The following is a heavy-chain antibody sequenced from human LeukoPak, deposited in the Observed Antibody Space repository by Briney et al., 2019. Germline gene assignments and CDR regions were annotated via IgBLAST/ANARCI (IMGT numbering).Heavy chain of an antibody. CDR1: GFTVSSNY. J-gene: IGHJ4*02. V-gene: IGHV3-9*01. CDR3: AKEPGGGMSGEFDC. Sequence: GGSLRLSCAASGFTVSSNYMSWVRQAPGKGLEWVAGISWNSNTIEYAGSVKGRFTISRDSAKNSLFLQMNSLRADDTAVYYCAKEPGGGMSGEFDCWGQGTLVTVSS. D-gene: IGHD1-1*01. CDR2: ISWNSNTI.